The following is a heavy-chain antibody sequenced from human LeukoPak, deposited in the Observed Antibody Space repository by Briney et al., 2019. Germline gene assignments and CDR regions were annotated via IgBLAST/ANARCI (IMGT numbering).Heavy chain of an antibody. CDR3: TRRAARWQFDL. CDR1: GFNFDDYA. V-gene: IGHV3-9*01. J-gene: IGHJ2*01. D-gene: IGHD5-24*01. CDR2: INWKTGNG. Sequence: GGSLRLSCAVYGFNFDDYAMHWVRQAPGRGLEWVSGINWKTGNGIYADSVKGRFTISRDNAKNSLYLQMSSLRAEDTALYYCTRRAARWQFDLWGRGTLLTVSS.